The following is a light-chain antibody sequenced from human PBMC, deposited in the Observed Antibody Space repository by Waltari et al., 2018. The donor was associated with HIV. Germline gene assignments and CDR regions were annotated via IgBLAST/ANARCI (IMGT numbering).Light chain of an antibody. V-gene: IGLV2-11*01. CDR2: DVN. Sequence: QSALTQPRSVSGSPGQSVTISCTGTSSDIGNYNFVFWYQQVPGKAPQLIIYDVNKRASGVPVRCSVSKVGKTASLTISGLHSEEEADYYCWSYAGSHRDVLGSGTAVTVL. CDR3: WSYAGSHRDV. CDR1: SSDIGNYNF. J-gene: IGLJ1*01.